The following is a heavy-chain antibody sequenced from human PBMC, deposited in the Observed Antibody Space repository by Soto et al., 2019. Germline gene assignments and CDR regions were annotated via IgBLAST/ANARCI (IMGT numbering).Heavy chain of an antibody. CDR1: GFTFSNYS. Sequence: LRLSCAASGFTFSNYSMSWVRQAPGKGLEWVSGMNSGGRSYYADSVKGRFTMSRDTSKNMLYLQMNSLRADDTAVFYCAKALQYSSSRDYFYYGMDVWGQGTTVTVSS. J-gene: IGHJ6*02. CDR2: MNSGGRS. V-gene: IGHV3-23*01. CDR3: AKALQYSSSRDYFYYGMDV. D-gene: IGHD6-6*01.